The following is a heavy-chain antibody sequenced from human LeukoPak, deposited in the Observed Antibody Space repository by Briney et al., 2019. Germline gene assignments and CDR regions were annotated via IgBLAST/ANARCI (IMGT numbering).Heavy chain of an antibody. D-gene: IGHD2/OR15-2a*01. Sequence: GGSLRLSCAASGFTFSGYWMYWVRHTPGKGPVWVSRISGDGSIANYADSVKGRFTISRDNAKNTLFLLMNSLSAEDTAVYYCARHEYSDGTWGQGTLVTVSS. CDR2: ISGDGSIA. J-gene: IGHJ4*02. V-gene: IGHV3-74*01. CDR3: ARHEYSDGT. CDR1: GFTFSGYW.